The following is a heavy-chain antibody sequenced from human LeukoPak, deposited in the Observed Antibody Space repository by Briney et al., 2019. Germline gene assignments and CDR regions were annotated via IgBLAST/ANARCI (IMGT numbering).Heavy chain of an antibody. Sequence: ASVKVSCKASEYTFTGYYMHWVRQAPGQGLEWMGWINPNSGGTNYAQKFQGRVTMTRDTSISTAYMELSRLRSDDTAVYYCAREIYDSSGYVPYYFDYWGQGTLVTVSS. CDR3: AREIYDSSGYVPYYFDY. J-gene: IGHJ4*02. CDR2: INPNSGGT. D-gene: IGHD3-22*01. V-gene: IGHV1-2*02. CDR1: EYTFTGYY.